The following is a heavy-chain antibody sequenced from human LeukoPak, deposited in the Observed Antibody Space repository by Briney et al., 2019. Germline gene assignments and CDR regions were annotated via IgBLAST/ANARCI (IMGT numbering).Heavy chain of an antibody. Sequence: GASVKVSCKASGGTFSSYAISWVRQAPGQGLEWMGGIIPIFGTANYAQKFQGRVTITADESTSTAYMELNSLKSDDTAMYFCARVHRWMGEIRLGDSASDIWGQGTMVIVSS. D-gene: IGHD1-26*01. CDR1: GGTFSSYA. V-gene: IGHV1-69*13. CDR3: ARVHRWMGEIRLGDSASDI. CDR2: IIPIFGTA. J-gene: IGHJ3*02.